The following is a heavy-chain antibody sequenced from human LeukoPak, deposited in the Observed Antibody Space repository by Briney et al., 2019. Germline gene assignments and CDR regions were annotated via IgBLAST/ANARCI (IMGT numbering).Heavy chain of an antibody. J-gene: IGHJ4*02. CDR3: ARRRRTNGPEQ. V-gene: IGHV5-51*01. CDR1: GYSLTNYW. D-gene: IGHD1-14*01. CDR2: IYPGDSDT. Sequence: GESLKISLKGSGYSLTNYWIGLVRQMPGKSLEWVGIIYPGDSDTRYSPSFQGQVTISADKSISTAYLQGSSLKASDTAMYYCARRRRTNGPEQWGQGTLVTVS.